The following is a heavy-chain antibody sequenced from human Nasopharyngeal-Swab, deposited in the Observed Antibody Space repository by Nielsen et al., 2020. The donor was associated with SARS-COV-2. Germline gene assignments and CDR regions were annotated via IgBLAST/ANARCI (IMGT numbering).Heavy chain of an antibody. D-gene: IGHD3-10*01. J-gene: IGHJ6*03. CDR2: IWYGGSNK. V-gene: IGHV3-33*01. CDR3: ARDPKYYYGSGSLTDYYYYYYMDV. Sequence: VRQAPGKGLEWVAVIWYGGSNKYYADSVKGRFTISRDNSKNTLYLQMNSLRAEDTAVYYCARDPKYYYGSGSLTDYYYYYYMDVWGKGTTVTVSS.